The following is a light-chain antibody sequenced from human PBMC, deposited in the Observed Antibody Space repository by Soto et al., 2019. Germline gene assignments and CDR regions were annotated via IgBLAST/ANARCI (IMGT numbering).Light chain of an antibody. V-gene: IGKV3-20*01. CDR2: GAS. CDR3: QQYGSSPHT. CDR1: QSVSSSY. J-gene: IGKJ1*01. Sequence: EIVLTQSPGTLSLSPRERATLSCRASQSVSSSYLAWYQQKPGQAPRLLIYGASSRATGIPDRFSGSGSGTDFTLTISRLEPEDFAVYYCQQYGSSPHTFGQGTKV.